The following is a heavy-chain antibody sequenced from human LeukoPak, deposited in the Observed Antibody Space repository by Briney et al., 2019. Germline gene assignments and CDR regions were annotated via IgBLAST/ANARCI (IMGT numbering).Heavy chain of an antibody. CDR1: GFTFSSYG. V-gene: IGHV3-33*01. J-gene: IGHJ5*02. CDR3: ARGTGRPERNWFSMVRGVPLPSGFDP. CDR2: IWYDGSNK. Sequence: PGGSLRLSCAASGFTFSSYGMHWVRQAPGKGLEWVAVIWYDGSNKYYADSVKGRFTISRDNSKNTLYLQMNSLRAEDTAVYYCARGTGRPERNWFSMVRGVPLPSGFDPWGQGTLVTVSS. D-gene: IGHD3-10*01.